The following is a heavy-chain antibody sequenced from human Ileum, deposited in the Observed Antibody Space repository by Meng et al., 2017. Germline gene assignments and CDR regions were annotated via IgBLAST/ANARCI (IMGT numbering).Heavy chain of an antibody. V-gene: IGHV4-31*03. CDR1: GGSINSAGYY. Sequence: QAQRQESGPGLGKPSQTLSLTCTGAGGSINSAGYYWSWIRQHPGKGLEWIGYIYYSGTTYYNPSLKSRVAISIDTSNNQFSLKLSSVTAADTAVYYCARVPSGGSGVYGWFDPWGQGTLVTVSS. CDR2: IYYSGTT. CDR3: ARVPSGGSGVYGWFDP. D-gene: IGHD3-10*01. J-gene: IGHJ5*02.